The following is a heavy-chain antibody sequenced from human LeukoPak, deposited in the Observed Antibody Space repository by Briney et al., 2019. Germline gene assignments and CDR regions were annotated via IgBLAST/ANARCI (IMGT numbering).Heavy chain of an antibody. CDR1: GFTFSSYS. Sequence: GGSLRLSCAASGFTFSSYSMTWVRQAPGKGLEWVSSISSSSSYIYYADSVKGRFTISRDNSKNTLYLQMNSLRAEDTAVYYCAKGPLYYYDSSGYYHYWGQGTLVTVSS. CDR3: AKGPLYYYDSSGYYHY. D-gene: IGHD3-22*01. CDR2: ISSSSSYI. V-gene: IGHV3-21*04. J-gene: IGHJ4*02.